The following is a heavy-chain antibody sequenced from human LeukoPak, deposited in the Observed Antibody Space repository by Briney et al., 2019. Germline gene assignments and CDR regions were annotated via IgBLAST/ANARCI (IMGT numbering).Heavy chain of an antibody. D-gene: IGHD6-13*01. CDR1: GFTFSSYA. CDR2: ISASGGST. J-gene: IGHJ4*02. V-gene: IGHV3-23*01. CDR3: AKDTSGYSSSWSDY. Sequence: GGSLRLSCAASGFTFSSYAMSWVRQAPGKGLEWVSAISASGGSTYYADSVKGRFTISRDNSKNTLYVQMNSLRAEDTAVYYCAKDTSGYSSSWSDYWGQGTLVTVSS.